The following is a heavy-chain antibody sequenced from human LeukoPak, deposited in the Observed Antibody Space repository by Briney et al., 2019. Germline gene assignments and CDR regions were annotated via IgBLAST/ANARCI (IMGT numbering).Heavy chain of an antibody. Sequence: GGSLRLSCAASGFTLSSYWMSWLRQAPGKGLMWVANIKQDGSEKYYVDPVKGRFTISTDNAKNSLFLQMNSLTAEDTAVYYCPRGYSSSWYNRFDYWGQGTLVTVSS. CDR1: GFTLSSYW. V-gene: IGHV3-7*01. CDR3: PRGYSSSWYNRFDY. CDR2: IKQDGSEK. D-gene: IGHD6-13*01. J-gene: IGHJ4*02.